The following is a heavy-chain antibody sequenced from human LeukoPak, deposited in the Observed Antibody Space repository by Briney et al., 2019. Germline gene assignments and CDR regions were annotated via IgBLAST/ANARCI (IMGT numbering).Heavy chain of an antibody. J-gene: IGHJ4*02. CDR3: AKDGQWLVTFDY. CDR1: GFTFDDYA. CDR2: ISGDGGST. V-gene: IGHV3-43*02. Sequence: GGSLRLSCAASGFTFDDYAMHWVRQAPGKGLEWVSLISGDGGSTYYADSVKGRFTISRDNSKNSLYLQMNSLRTEDTAMYDCAKDGQWLVTFDYWGQGTLVTVSS. D-gene: IGHD5-12*01.